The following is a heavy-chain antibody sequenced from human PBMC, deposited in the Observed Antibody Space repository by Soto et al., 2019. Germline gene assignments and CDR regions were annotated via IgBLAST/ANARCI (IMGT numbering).Heavy chain of an antibody. V-gene: IGHV4-31*03. Sequence: SETLSLTCTVSGGSISSGGYYWSWIRQHPGKGLEWIGYIYYSGSTYYNPSLKSRVTISVDTSKNQFSLKLSSVTAADTAVYYCARDQRDRRGYSYGGLDYWGQGTLVTVSS. CDR3: ARDQRDRRGYSYGGLDY. CDR2: IYYSGST. J-gene: IGHJ4*02. D-gene: IGHD5-18*01. CDR1: GGSISSGGYY.